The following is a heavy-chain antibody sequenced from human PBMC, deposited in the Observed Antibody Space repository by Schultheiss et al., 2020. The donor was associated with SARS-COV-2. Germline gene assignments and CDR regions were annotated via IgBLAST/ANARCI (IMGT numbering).Heavy chain of an antibody. J-gene: IGHJ4*02. CDR3: ARVGDFWSGYSVY. Sequence: SETLSLTCTVSGGSISSYYWSWIRQPPGKGLEWIGSIYHSGSTYYNPSLKSRVTISVDTSKNQFSLKLSSVTAADTAVYYCARVGDFWSGYSVYWGQGTLVTVSS. CDR2: IYHSGST. D-gene: IGHD3-3*01. CDR1: GGSISSYY. V-gene: IGHV4-38-2*02.